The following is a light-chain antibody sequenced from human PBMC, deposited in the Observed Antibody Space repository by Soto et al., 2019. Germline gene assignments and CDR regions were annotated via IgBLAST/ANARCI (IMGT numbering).Light chain of an antibody. CDR3: AAWDDSLNGYV. CDR2: TNN. J-gene: IGLJ1*01. Sequence: QSVLTQSTSASGTPGQRVTISCSGSSSNIGSNTVNWYQQVPGTAPKLLIYTNNQRPSGVPDRFSGSKSGTSASLAISGLQSEDEADYYCAAWDDSLNGYVFGTGTQLTVL. V-gene: IGLV1-44*01. CDR1: SSNIGSNT.